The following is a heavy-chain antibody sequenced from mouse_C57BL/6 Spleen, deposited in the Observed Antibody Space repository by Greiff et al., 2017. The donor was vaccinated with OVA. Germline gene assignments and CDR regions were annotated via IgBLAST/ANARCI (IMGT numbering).Heavy chain of an antibody. V-gene: IGHV3-6*01. CDR1: GYSITSGYY. D-gene: IGHD1-1*01. Sequence: ESGPGLVKPSQSLSLTCSVTGYSITSGYYWNWIRQFPGNKLEWMGYISYDGSNNYNPSLKNRISITRDTSKNQFFLKLNSVTTEDTATYYCARDGTTVVATGAMDYWGQGTSVTVSS. CDR2: ISYDGSN. J-gene: IGHJ4*01. CDR3: ARDGTTVVATGAMDY.